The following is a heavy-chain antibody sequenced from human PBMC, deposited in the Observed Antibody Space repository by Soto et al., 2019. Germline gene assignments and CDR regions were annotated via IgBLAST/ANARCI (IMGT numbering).Heavy chain of an antibody. Sequence: QITLKESGPTLVKPTQPLTLTCTFSGFSLSTSGVGVGWIRQPPGKALEWLALIYWNDDKRYSPSLKSRLTITKDTSKNQVVLTMTNMDPVDTATYYCAHTWEGRGRTTSWFDPWGQGTLVTVSS. J-gene: IGHJ5*02. D-gene: IGHD1-7*01. CDR2: IYWNDDK. CDR1: GFSLSTSGVG. V-gene: IGHV2-5*01. CDR3: AHTWEGRGRTTSWFDP.